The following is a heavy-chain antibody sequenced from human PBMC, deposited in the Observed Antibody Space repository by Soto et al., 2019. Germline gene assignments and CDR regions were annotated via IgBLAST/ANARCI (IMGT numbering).Heavy chain of an antibody. D-gene: IGHD3-10*01. Sequence: SETLSLTCTVSGGSISSSSYYWGWIRQPPGKGLEWIGSIYYSGSTYYNPSLKSRVTISVDTPKNQFSQKLSSVTAADTAVYYCATITMVRGVIGDWGQGTLVTVSS. CDR1: GGSISSSSYY. J-gene: IGHJ4*02. CDR3: ATITMVRGVIGD. V-gene: IGHV4-39*01. CDR2: IYYSGST.